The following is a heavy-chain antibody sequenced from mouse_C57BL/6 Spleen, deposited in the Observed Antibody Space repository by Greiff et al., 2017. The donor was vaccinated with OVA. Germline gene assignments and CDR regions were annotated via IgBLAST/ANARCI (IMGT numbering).Heavy chain of an antibody. CDR1: GFTFSDYY. CDR2: INYDGSST. V-gene: IGHV5-16*01. CDR3: ARDTGTGWYFDV. D-gene: IGHD4-1*01. Sequence: EVKVVESEGGLVQPGSSMKLSCTASGFTFSDYYMAWVRQVPEKGLEWVANINYDGSSTYYLDSLKSRFIISRDNAKNILYLQMSSLKSEDTATYYCARDTGTGWYFDVWGTGTTVTVSS. J-gene: IGHJ1*03.